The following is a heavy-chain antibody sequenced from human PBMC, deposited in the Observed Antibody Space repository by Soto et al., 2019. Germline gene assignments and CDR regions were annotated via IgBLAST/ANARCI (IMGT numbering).Heavy chain of an antibody. CDR1: GFTFSSHA. CDR3: AKNGRFLEWLLMGLIDY. D-gene: IGHD3-3*01. CDR2: ISGSGGST. J-gene: IGHJ4*02. V-gene: IGHV3-23*01. Sequence: EVQLLESGGGLVQPGGSLRLSCAASGFTFSSHAMSWVRQAPGKGLEWVSAISGSGGSTYYADSVKGRFTISRDNSKNTLYLQMNSLRAEDTAVYYCAKNGRFLEWLLMGLIDYWGQGTLVTVSS.